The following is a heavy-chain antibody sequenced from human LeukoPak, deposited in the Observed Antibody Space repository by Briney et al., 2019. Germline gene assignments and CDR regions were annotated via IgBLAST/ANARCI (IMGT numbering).Heavy chain of an antibody. Sequence: GGSLRLSCAASGFTFSSYGMHWVRQAPGKGLEWVAVIPYDGSNKYYADSVKGRFTISRDNSKNTLYLQMNSLRAEDTAVYYCAKDLLLATIGGGYWGQGTLVTVSS. J-gene: IGHJ4*02. V-gene: IGHV3-30*18. CDR2: IPYDGSNK. CDR3: AKDLLLATIGGGY. D-gene: IGHD5-12*01. CDR1: GFTFSSYG.